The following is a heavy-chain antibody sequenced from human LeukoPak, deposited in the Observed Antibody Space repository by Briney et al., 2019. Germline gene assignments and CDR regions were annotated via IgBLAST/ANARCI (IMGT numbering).Heavy chain of an antibody. CDR2: IIPILGIA. Sequence: GSSVKVSCKASGGTFNTYGISWVRQAPGQGLEWVGRIIPILGIANYAQKFQGRVTITADKSTSTAYMELSSLRSEDTAVYYCARALQPDFWSGYYENNWFDPWGQGTLVTVSS. CDR1: GGTFNTYG. D-gene: IGHD3-3*01. CDR3: ARALQPDFWSGYYENNWFDP. J-gene: IGHJ5*02. V-gene: IGHV1-69*04.